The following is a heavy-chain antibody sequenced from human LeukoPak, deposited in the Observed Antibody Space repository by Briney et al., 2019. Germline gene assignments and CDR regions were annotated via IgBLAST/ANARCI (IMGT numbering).Heavy chain of an antibody. D-gene: IGHD6-19*01. CDR1: GFTFSSYE. V-gene: IGHV3-48*03. Sequence: GGSLRLSCAASGFTFSSYEMNWVRQAPGKGLEWVSYISSSGSTIYYADSVKGRFTISGDNAKNSLYLQMNSLRAEDTAVYYCARSSGWYGNDAFDIWGQGTMVTVSS. CDR2: ISSSGSTI. J-gene: IGHJ3*02. CDR3: ARSSGWYGNDAFDI.